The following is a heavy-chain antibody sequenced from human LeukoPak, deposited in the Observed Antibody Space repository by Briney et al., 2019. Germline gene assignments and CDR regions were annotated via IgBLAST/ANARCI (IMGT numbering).Heavy chain of an antibody. V-gene: IGHV4-59*01. D-gene: IGHD1-26*01. CDR1: GGSINYYY. J-gene: IGHJ6*03. CDR2: IYYTGST. Sequence: KSSETLSLTCTVSGGSINYYYWSWIRQPPGKGLERIGYIYYTGSTTYNPSLRGRVTISVDTSKKQFSLKMNSVTAADTAVYYCARAVEGGYSSSWGYYYYMDVWGKGTTVTVSS. CDR3: ARAVEGGYSSSWGYYYYMDV.